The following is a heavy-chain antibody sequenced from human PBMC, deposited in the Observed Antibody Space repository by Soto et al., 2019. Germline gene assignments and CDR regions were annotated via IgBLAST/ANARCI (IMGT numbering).Heavy chain of an antibody. D-gene: IGHD4-17*01. V-gene: IGHV4-31*03. CDR2: IYYSGST. CDR3: ARETTLAAFVDY. Sequence: QVQLQESGPGLVKPSQTLSLTCTVSGGSISSGGYYWSWIRQHPGKGLEWIGYIYYSGSTYYNPSLKSRVTIPVDTSKNQFSLKLSSVTAADTAVYYCARETTLAAFVDYWGQGTLVTVSS. CDR1: GGSISSGGYY. J-gene: IGHJ4*02.